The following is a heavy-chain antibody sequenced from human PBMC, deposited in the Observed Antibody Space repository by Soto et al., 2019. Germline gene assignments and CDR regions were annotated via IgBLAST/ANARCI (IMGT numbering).Heavy chain of an antibody. V-gene: IGHV4-59*11. CDR3: ARGVEGLDF. CDR2: IYYTGDA. J-gene: IGHJ6*02. CDR1: GDSFTNHY. Sequence: SETLSLTCSVSGDSFTNHYWSWIRQAPGKGLEWIGYIYYTGDAKYTSSLQSRVTISVDATKRQVSLSLTSVTAADTAIYYCARGVEGLDFWGPGPAVTVSS. D-gene: IGHD1-1*01.